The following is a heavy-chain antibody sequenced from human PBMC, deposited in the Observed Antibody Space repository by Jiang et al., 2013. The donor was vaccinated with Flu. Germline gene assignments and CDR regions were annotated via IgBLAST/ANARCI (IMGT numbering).Heavy chain of an antibody. CDR3: ARDRFRVNYYYDSSGYYRRDAFDI. D-gene: IGHD3-22*01. CDR2: INTNTGNP. Sequence: QSGSELKKPGASVKVSCKASGYTFTSYAMNWVRQAPGQGLEWMGWINTNTGNPTYAQGFTGRFVFSLDTSVSAAYLQISSLKAEDTAVYYCARDRFRVNYYYDSSGYYRRDAFDIWGQGTMVTVSS. CDR1: GYTFTSYA. V-gene: IGHV7-4-1*02. J-gene: IGHJ3*02.